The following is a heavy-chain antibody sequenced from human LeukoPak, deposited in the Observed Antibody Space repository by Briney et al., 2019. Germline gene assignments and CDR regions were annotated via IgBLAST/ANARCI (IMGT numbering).Heavy chain of an antibody. Sequence: GESLKLSCKGSGYSFTSYWIGSARQMPGKGLEWMGIIYPGDSDTRYSPSFQGQVTISADKSISTAYLQWSSLKASDTAMYYCARHEKEAVAGYYYGMDVWGQGTTVTVSS. CDR3: ARHEKEAVAGYYYGMDV. D-gene: IGHD6-19*01. CDR1: GYSFTSYW. V-gene: IGHV5-51*01. J-gene: IGHJ6*02. CDR2: IYPGDSDT.